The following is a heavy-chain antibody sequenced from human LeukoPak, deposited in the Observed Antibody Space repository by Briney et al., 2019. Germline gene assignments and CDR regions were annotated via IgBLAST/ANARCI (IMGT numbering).Heavy chain of an antibody. CDR2: ISGSGGST. D-gene: IGHD6-13*01. V-gene: IGHV3-23*01. Sequence: LAGGYLRLSCAASGFTFSSYAMSWIRQAPGKGLEWVSAISGSGGSTYYADSVKGRFTITRDNSKNTLYLQMNSLRAEDTAVYYCANIIAAAGTGEDYFDYWGQGTLVTSPQ. CDR1: GFTFSSYA. J-gene: IGHJ4*02. CDR3: ANIIAAAGTGEDYFDY.